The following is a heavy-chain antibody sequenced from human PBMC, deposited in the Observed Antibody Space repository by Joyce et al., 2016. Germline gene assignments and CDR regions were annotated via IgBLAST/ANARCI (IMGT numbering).Heavy chain of an antibody. J-gene: IGHJ6*02. V-gene: IGHV3-74*01. D-gene: IGHD3-10*01. Sequence: EVQLVQSGGGLVQAGGSLRLSCVASEFTFSNYWMHWVRQAPGKGLVWVSGINSDGRSTSYADSVKGRFTISRDNAKNTVYVQMNSLRAEDTAVYYCTRGTYGSGGRHRNYYYGMDIWGQGTTVTVSS. CDR1: EFTFSNYW. CDR3: TRGTYGSGGRHRNYYYGMDI. CDR2: INSDGRST.